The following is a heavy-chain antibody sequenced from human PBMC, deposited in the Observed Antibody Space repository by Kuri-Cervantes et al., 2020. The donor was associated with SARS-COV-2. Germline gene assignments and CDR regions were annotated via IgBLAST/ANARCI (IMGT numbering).Heavy chain of an antibody. CDR2: IKQDGSEK. D-gene: IGHD7-27*01. Sequence: GGSLRLSCAASGFTFSDYYMSWIRQAPGKGLEWVANIKQDGSEKYYVDSVKGRFTISRDNAKNSLYLQMNSLRAEDTAVYYCARDRNWGDWYFDLWGRGTLVTVSS. J-gene: IGHJ2*01. V-gene: IGHV3-7*01. CDR1: GFTFSDYY. CDR3: ARDRNWGDWYFDL.